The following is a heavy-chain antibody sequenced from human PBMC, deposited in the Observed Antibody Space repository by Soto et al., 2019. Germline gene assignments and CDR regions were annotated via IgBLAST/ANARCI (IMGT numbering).Heavy chain of an antibody. CDR1: GFTFSSYA. D-gene: IGHD2-2*02. CDR2: ISYDGSNK. Sequence: QVQLVESGGGVVQPGRSLRLSCAASGFTFSSYATHWVRQATGKGLEWVAVISYDGSNKYYADSVKGRFTISRDNSKNTLYLQMNSLRAEDTSVYYCARDLGCSSTSCYRGMCSYYYYGMDVWGQGTTVTVSS. J-gene: IGHJ6*02. CDR3: ARDLGCSSTSCYRGMCSYYYYGMDV. V-gene: IGHV3-30-3*01.